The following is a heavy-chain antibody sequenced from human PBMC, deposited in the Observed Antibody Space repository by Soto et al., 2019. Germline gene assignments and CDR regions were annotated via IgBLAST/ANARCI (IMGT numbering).Heavy chain of an antibody. CDR3: ARDPHGDYPKYYYYGLDV. CDR2: IYYTGST. CDR1: GFSVDGVFYR. V-gene: IGHV4-61*01. D-gene: IGHD4-17*01. Sequence: SDTQSPTYTFSGFSVDGVFYRWSWINQHPGKGLEWIGDIYYTGSTNYNPSLKSRVAFSVQTSKDQFSLKLSSVTTADTAVYYCARDPHGDYPKYYYYGLDVWGHGTTVTVFS. J-gene: IGHJ6*02.